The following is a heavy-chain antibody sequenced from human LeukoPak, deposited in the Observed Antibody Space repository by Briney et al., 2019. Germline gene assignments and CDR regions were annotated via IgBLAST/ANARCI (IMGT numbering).Heavy chain of an antibody. Sequence: ASVTVSCKASGYTFTGYYMHWVRQAPGQGLEWMGWINPNSGGTNYAQKFQGRVTMTRDTSISTAYMELSRLRSDDAAVYSCARVGGYSYGYTFDYWGQGTLVTVSS. CDR1: GYTFTGYY. J-gene: IGHJ4*02. CDR3: ARVGGYSYGYTFDY. CDR2: INPNSGGT. V-gene: IGHV1-2*02. D-gene: IGHD5-18*01.